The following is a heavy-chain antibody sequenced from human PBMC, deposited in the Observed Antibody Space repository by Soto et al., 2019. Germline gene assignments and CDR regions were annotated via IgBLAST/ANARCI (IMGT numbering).Heavy chain of an antibody. J-gene: IGHJ6*02. V-gene: IGHV1-18*04. CDR3: ARAGFGELPDYYYGMDV. CDR2: ISAYNGNT. CDR1: GYTFTSYG. Sequence: ASVKVSCKASGYTFTSYGISWVRQAPGQGLEWMGWISAYNGNTNYAQKLQGRVTMTTDTSTSTAYMELRSLRSDDTAVYYCARAGFGELPDYYYGMDVWGQGTTVTVS. D-gene: IGHD3-10*01.